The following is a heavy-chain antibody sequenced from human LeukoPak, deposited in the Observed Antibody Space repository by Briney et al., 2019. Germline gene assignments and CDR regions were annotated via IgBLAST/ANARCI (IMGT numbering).Heavy chain of an antibody. V-gene: IGHV4-59*08. CDR2: IHCGGHT. D-gene: IGHD6-6*01. CDR1: GDSISSYY. J-gene: IGHJ4*02. CDR3: ARADPGSFFDY. Sequence: SETLSLTCTVSGDSISSYYWSCLRQPPGKGLEWIAYIHCGGHTNSNPSLKSRVPISIDTSKNQFSLNLRSVTAADTAVYYCARADPGSFFDYWGQGTLVTVSS.